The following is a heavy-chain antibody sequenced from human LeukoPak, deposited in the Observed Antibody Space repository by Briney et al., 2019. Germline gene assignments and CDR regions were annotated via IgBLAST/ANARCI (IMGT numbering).Heavy chain of an antibody. V-gene: IGHV3-23*01. CDR1: GFTFSSYA. Sequence: GGSLRLSCAASGFTFSSYAMSWVRQAPGKGLDWVSAISGSGGNTYYADSVKGRFTISRDNSKNTLYLQMNSLKAEDTAVYYCAKDQYGGNPQYYFDYWGQGTLVTVSS. J-gene: IGHJ4*02. CDR2: ISGSGGNT. CDR3: AKDQYGGNPQYYFDY. D-gene: IGHD4-23*01.